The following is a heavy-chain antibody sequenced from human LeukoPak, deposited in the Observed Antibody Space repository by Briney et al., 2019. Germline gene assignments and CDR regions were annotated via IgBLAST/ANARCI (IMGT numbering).Heavy chain of an antibody. CDR2: INHRGST. V-gene: IGHV4-34*01. CDR1: GGSFSGYY. J-gene: IGHJ5*02. Sequence: SETLSLNCVVYGGSFSGYYWSWIRQSPGKGLEWIGEINHRGSTNYNPSLKRRVTISLDTSKNQFSLKLSSVTAADTAVYYCAKSLYGSGSYYNWFDPWGQGTLVTVSS. D-gene: IGHD3-10*01. CDR3: AKSLYGSGSYYNWFDP.